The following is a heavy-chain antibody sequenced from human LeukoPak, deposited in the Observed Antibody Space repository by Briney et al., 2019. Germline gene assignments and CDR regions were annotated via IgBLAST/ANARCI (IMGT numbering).Heavy chain of an antibody. Sequence: GGSLRLSCAASGFTFSSYWMHWVRQAPGKGLVWVSRINSDGSSTSYADSVKGRFTISRDNAKNTLYLQMNSLRAEDTAVCYCARAVAIVWFDPWGQGTLVTVSS. CDR1: GFTFSSYW. D-gene: IGHD3-16*02. J-gene: IGHJ5*02. CDR3: ARAVAIVWFDP. CDR2: INSDGSST. V-gene: IGHV3-74*01.